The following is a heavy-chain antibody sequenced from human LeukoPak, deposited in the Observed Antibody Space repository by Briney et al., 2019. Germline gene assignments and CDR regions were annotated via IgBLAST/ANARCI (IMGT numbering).Heavy chain of an antibody. J-gene: IGHJ3*02. CDR3: WGWWFGEFGDDAFDI. V-gene: IGHV3-7*01. D-gene: IGHD3-10*01. CDR1: GFTFSSYW. Sequence: PGGSLRLSCAASGFTFSSYWMSWVRQAPGKGLEWVANIKQDGSEKYYVDSVKGRFTISRDNAKNSLYLQMNSLRAEDTAVYYCWGWWFGEFGDDAFDIWGQGTMVTVSS. CDR2: IKQDGSEK.